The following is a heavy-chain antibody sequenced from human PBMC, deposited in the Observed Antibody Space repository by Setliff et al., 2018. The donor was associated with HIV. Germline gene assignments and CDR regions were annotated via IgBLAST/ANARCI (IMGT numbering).Heavy chain of an antibody. CDR1: GGSFSGNY. CDR2: INYSGTT. D-gene: IGHD6-13*01. J-gene: IGHJ6*04. V-gene: IGHV4-34*01. CDR3: ARTSSKFYAGNGMDV. Sequence: SETLSLTCAIYGGSFSGNYWSWIRQPPGKGLEWIGEINYSGTTNHNPFLKSRVTISVDTSKKQFSLKLTSVTAADTAIYYCARTSSKFYAGNGMDVWGKGTTVTVSS.